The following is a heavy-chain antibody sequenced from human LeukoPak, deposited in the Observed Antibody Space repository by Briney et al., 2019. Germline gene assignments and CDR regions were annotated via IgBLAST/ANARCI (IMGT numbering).Heavy chain of an antibody. CDR1: GYSFTSYW. Sequence: LGESLKISCKGSGYSFTSYWIGWVRPMPGKGLEWMGIIYPGDSDTRYSPSFQGQVTISADRSISTTYLQWSSLKASDTAMYYCARPLDAVAGTSSDYWGQGTLVTVSS. D-gene: IGHD6-19*01. V-gene: IGHV5-51*01. J-gene: IGHJ4*02. CDR3: ARPLDAVAGTSSDY. CDR2: IYPGDSDT.